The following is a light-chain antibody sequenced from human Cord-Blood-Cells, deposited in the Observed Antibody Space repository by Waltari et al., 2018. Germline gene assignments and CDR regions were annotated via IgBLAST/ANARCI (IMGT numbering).Light chain of an antibody. J-gene: IGLJ1*01. V-gene: IGLV3-1*01. CDR3: QAWDSSTYV. CDR2: QDS. Sequence: SYELTQPPSVSVSPGQTASITCSGDKLGDKYACWYQQKPGQSPVLVIYQDSKRPSAIPDRFSGSNAGNTATLTISGTQAMDEADYYCQAWDSSTYVFGTGTKVTVL. CDR1: KLGDKY.